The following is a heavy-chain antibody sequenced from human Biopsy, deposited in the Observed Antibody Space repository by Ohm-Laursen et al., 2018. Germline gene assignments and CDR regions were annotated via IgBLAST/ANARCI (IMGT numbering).Heavy chain of an antibody. V-gene: IGHV1-8*01. D-gene: IGHD3-22*01. J-gene: IGHJ4*02. CDR3: ARDFNYDGGGSFNFDY. CDR1: GYTFTNYN. Sequence: GASVTVSCKASGYTFTNYNVNWVRQATGQGLEWMGWMNPNSGNTGYAQKFQGRVTMTRNTSISTAYMELSSLTSVGTAVYYCARDFNYDGGGSFNFDYWGQGTLVTVSS. CDR2: MNPNSGNT.